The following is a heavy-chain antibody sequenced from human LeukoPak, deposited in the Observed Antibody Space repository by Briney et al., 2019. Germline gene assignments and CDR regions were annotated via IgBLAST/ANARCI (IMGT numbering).Heavy chain of an antibody. D-gene: IGHD3-10*01. J-gene: IGHJ4*02. CDR2: IYHSATT. CDR3: ARAPGYYGSGSPYLDS. CDR1: GGSINSGDNS. Sequence: SETLSLTCAVSGGSINSGDNSWIWIRLPPGRGLEWIGYIYHSATTFYNPSLKSRVTISVDRSRNQFSLRLTSVTAADSAVYYCARAPGYYGSGSPYLDSWGQGALVTVSS. V-gene: IGHV4-30-2*01.